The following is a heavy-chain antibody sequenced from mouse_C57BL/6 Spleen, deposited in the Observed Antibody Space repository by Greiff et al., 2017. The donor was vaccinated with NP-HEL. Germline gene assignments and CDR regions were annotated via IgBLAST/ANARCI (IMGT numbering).Heavy chain of an antibody. D-gene: IGHD2-1*01. Sequence: QVQLQQSGAELVRPGASVTLSCKASGYTFTDYEMHWVKQTPVHGMEWIGAIDPDTGGTAYNQKFKGKAILTAAKSSSTAYMELRSLTSEDSAVYYGTREGYYDNYVGFYFDYWGQGTTLTVSS. CDR3: TREGYYDNYVGFYFDY. J-gene: IGHJ2*01. V-gene: IGHV1-15*01. CDR1: GYTFTDYE. CDR2: IDPDTGGT.